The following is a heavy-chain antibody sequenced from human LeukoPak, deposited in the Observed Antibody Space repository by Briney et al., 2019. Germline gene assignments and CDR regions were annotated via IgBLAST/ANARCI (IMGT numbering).Heavy chain of an antibody. V-gene: IGHV3-48*03. D-gene: IGHD5-18*01. CDR1: GFTFSSYE. Sequence: GGSLRLSCAASGFTFSSYEMNWVRQAPGKGLEWVSYISSSGSTIYYADSVKGRFTISRDNSKNTLYLQMSSLRPEDTAVYYCVKSRGGMVTGLYYFDYWGQGTLVTVSS. J-gene: IGHJ4*02. CDR3: VKSRGGMVTGLYYFDY. CDR2: ISSSGSTI.